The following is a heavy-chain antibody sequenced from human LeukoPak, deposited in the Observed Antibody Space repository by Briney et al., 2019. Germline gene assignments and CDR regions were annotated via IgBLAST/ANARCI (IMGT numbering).Heavy chain of an antibody. CDR2: MSPNSGNT. CDR1: GYTFTNYD. Sequence: GASVKVSCKASGYTFTNYDINWVRQATGQGLEWMGWMSPNSGNTGYAQKFQGRITMTRDTSISTAYMELSSLRSEDTAVYYCARNLYNTGDFKSWGQGTLVTVTS. CDR3: ARNLYNTGDFKS. V-gene: IGHV1-8*01. J-gene: IGHJ4*02. D-gene: IGHD1-14*01.